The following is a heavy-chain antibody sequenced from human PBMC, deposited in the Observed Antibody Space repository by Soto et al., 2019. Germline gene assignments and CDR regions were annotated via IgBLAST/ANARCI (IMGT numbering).Heavy chain of an antibody. CDR3: ARQWAAVAGTGELDY. D-gene: IGHD6-19*01. J-gene: IGHJ4*02. Sequence: ASVKVSCKASGYTFTGYYMHWVRQAPGQGLEWMGWINPNSGGTNYAQKFQGWVTMTRDTSISTAYMELSRLRSGDTAVYYCARQWAAVAGTGELDYWGQGTLVTVSS. V-gene: IGHV1-2*04. CDR1: GYTFTGYY. CDR2: INPNSGGT.